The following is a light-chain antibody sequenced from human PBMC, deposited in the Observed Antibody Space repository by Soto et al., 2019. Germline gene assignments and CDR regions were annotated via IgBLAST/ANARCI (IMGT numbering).Light chain of an antibody. V-gene: IGKV1-39*01. Sequence: IQMTQSPSSLSASIGDRVTITCRASQRIRTSLNWYQHKPGKAPKLLIYAASRLDSGVPSRFSGRGSGTDFSLSISSLQPEDFETYYCQQSYNTPLTFGQGTKVDIK. J-gene: IGKJ1*01. CDR2: AAS. CDR1: QRIRTS. CDR3: QQSYNTPLT.